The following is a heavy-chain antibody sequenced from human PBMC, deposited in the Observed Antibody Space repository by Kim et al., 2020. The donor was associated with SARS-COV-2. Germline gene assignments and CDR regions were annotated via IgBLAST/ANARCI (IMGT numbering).Heavy chain of an antibody. CDR1: GGSVSSGSYY. V-gene: IGHV4-61*01. D-gene: IGHD4-17*01. CDR3: ARKSGKSDTVTTEDY. CDR2: IYYSGST. Sequence: SETLSLTCTVSGGSVSSGSYYWSWIRQPPGKGLEWIGYIYYSGSTNYNPSLKSRVTISVDTSKNQFSLKLSSVTAADTAVYYCARKSGKSDTVTTEDYWGQGTLVTVSS. J-gene: IGHJ4*02.